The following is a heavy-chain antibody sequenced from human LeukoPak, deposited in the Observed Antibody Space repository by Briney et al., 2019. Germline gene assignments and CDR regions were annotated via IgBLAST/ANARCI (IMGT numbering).Heavy chain of an antibody. CDR2: IYHSGST. D-gene: IGHD3-10*01. CDR3: ARPMVRGSPDAFDI. V-gene: IGHV4-4*02. J-gene: IGHJ3*02. Sequence: SGTLSLTCAVSGGSISSSNWWSWVRQPPGKGQEWIGEIYHSGSTNYSPSLNSRVTISLDKSNNQFSLKLSSVTAADTAVYYCARPMVRGSPDAFDIWGQGTMVTVSS. CDR1: GGSISSSNW.